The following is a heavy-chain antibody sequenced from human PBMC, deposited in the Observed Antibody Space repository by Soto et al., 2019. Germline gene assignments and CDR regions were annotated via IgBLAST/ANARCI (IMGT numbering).Heavy chain of an antibody. CDR1: GFTFNSYA. CDR2: ISGGGGST. J-gene: IGHJ3*02. CDR3: AKPANSAFYLIEAFQI. Sequence: ELQLLESGGGLVQPGGSLRLSCAASGFTFNSYAMSWVRQAPGKGLEWVSGISGGGGSTDYADSVRGLFTISRDNSKNTLYLQMNSLKDEDTAVYYCAKPANSAFYLIEAFQIWGQGTMVTVSS. D-gene: IGHD3-22*01. V-gene: IGHV3-23*01.